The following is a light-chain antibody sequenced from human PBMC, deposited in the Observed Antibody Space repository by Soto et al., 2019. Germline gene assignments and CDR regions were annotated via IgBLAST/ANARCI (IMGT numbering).Light chain of an antibody. CDR2: KAS. J-gene: IGKJ1*01. CDR1: QTISSW. CDR3: QHYDSYSEA. Sequence: DIQMTQSPSTLSGSVGDRVTITCRASQTISSWLAWYQQKPGKAPKLLIYKASTLKSGVPSRFSGSGSGTEFTLTISSLQPDDFATYSCQHYDSYSEAFGPGPKVELK. V-gene: IGKV1-5*03.